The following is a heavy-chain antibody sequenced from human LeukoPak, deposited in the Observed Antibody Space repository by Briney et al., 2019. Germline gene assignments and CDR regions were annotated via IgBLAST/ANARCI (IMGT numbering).Heavy chain of an antibody. J-gene: IGHJ4*02. V-gene: IGHV3-23*01. CDR2: ISGSGGST. CDR3: ANRREQWLALDY. Sequence: GGSLRLSCAASGFTFSSYAISWVRQAPGKGLEWVSAISGSGGSTYYADSVKGRFTISRDNSKNTLYLQMNSLRDEDTAVYYCANRREQWLALDYWGQGTLVTVSS. D-gene: IGHD6-19*01. CDR1: GFTFSSYA.